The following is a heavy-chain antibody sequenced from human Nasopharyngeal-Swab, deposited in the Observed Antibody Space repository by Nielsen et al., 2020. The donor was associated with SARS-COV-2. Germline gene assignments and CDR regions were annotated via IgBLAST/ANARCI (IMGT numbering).Heavy chain of an antibody. CDR1: GFTFGSYN. CDR2: ITRSSSYI. CDR3: ARDQGPLTGATNYFDF. J-gene: IGHJ4*02. D-gene: IGHD3-9*01. Sequence: GESLKTSCAASGFTFGSYNMVWVRQAPGKGLEWVSFITRSSSYIYYEDSVRGRFTISRDNAKNSLYLQMHRLRAEDTAVYYCARDQGPLTGATNYFDFWGQGTLVTVSS. V-gene: IGHV3-21*01.